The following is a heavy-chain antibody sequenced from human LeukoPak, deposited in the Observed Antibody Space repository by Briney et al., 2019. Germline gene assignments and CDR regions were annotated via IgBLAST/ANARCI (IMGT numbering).Heavy chain of an antibody. D-gene: IGHD3-22*01. J-gene: IGHJ4*02. Sequence: PGGSLRLSCAASGFTFTNYAMHWVRQAPGKGLEWVADISYDGSNKYYADSVKGRFTISRDNSKNTLYLQMNSLRAEDTAVYSCAREVPYYDSSGYYDYWGQGTLVTVSS. CDR1: GFTFTNYA. CDR2: ISYDGSNK. V-gene: IGHV3-30-3*01. CDR3: AREVPYYDSSGYYDY.